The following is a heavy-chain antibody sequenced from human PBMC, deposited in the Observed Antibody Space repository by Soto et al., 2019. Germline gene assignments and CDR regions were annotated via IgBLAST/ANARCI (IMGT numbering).Heavy chain of an antibody. V-gene: IGHV4-39*01. Sequence: PTETLSLTCTVSDGSISSSGYYWGWIRQPPGKGLEWIGSIYYSGSTYYNPSLKSRVTISVDTSKNQFSLKLSSVTAADTAVYYCASIAARPDWGQGTLVTVSS. CDR3: ASIAARPD. J-gene: IGHJ4*02. D-gene: IGHD6-6*01. CDR1: DGSISSSGYY. CDR2: IYYSGST.